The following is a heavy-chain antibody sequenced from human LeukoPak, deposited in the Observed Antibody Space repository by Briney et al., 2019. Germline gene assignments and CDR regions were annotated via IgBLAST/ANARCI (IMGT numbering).Heavy chain of an antibody. V-gene: IGHV1-24*01. J-gene: IGHJ4*02. CDR1: GYTLTELS. Sequence: ASGNVSCKVSGYTLTELSMHMVRQAPGQGQELKWGFDPEDGETVYAQRFQGRVTMTEDTSTDTAYMELSSLRSEDTAVYYCATGSLRLGEFSSGYWGQGTLVTVSS. CDR3: ATGSLRLGEFSSGY. CDR2: FDPEDGET. D-gene: IGHD3-16*02.